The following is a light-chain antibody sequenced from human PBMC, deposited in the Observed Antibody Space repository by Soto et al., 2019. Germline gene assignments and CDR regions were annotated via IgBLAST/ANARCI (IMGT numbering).Light chain of an antibody. CDR2: GAS. CDR1: QSINSE. Sequence: EIVMPQSPATLSLSPGERAALSCRASQSINSELAWYQHKPGQPPRLLIYGASTRATGVPARLTGSESGSEFTLTISGLQSEDFAVYYCQQGHNRPLTFGQGTRLEI. J-gene: IGKJ2*01. V-gene: IGKV3-15*01. CDR3: QQGHNRPLT.